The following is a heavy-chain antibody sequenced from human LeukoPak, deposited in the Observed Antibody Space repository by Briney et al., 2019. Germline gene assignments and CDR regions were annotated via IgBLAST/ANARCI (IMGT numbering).Heavy chain of an antibody. Sequence: ASVKVSCKASGYTFTTYGISWVRQAPGQGLEWMGIINPSGGSTSYAQKFQGRVTMTRDTSTSTVYMELSSLRSEDTAVYYCARDTSIAAAGTNDYWGQGTLVTVSS. J-gene: IGHJ4*02. CDR1: GYTFTTYG. CDR3: ARDTSIAAAGTNDY. V-gene: IGHV1-46*01. D-gene: IGHD6-13*01. CDR2: INPSGGST.